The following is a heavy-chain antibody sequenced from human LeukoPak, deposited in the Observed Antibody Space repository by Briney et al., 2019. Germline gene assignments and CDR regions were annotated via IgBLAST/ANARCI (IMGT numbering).Heavy chain of an antibody. Sequence: GGSLRLSCAASGFTFSSYGMSWVRQAPGKGLEWVSAISPSGRNTYYADSVKGRFTISRDNSKNTLYLQMNSLRAEDTAVYYCAKTYTMIVVVITPTPAFDIWGQGTMVTVSS. D-gene: IGHD3-22*01. J-gene: IGHJ3*02. CDR3: AKTYTMIVVVITPTPAFDI. V-gene: IGHV3-23*01. CDR1: GFTFSSYG. CDR2: ISPSGRNT.